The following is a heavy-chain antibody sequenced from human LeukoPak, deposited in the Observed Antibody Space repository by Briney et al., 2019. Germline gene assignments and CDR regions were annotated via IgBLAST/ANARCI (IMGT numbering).Heavy chain of an antibody. J-gene: IGHJ4*02. CDR1: GFTFGDYA. CDR3: TRDLRNSGSYHFDY. CDR2: IRSKAYGGTT. Sequence: GGSLRLSCTASGFTFGDYAMSWFRQAPGKGLEWVGFIRSKAYGGTTEYAASVKGRFTISRDDSKSIAYLQMNSLKTEDTAVYYCTRDLRNSGSYHFDYWGQGTLVTVSS. V-gene: IGHV3-49*03. D-gene: IGHD6-19*01.